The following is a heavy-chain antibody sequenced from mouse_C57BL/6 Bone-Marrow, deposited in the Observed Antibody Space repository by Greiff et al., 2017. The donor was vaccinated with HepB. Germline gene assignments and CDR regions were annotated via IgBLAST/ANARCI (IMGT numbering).Heavy chain of an antibody. D-gene: IGHD2-5*01. CDR3: ARHAYYSNYVFYAMDY. J-gene: IGHJ4*01. Sequence: VKLVESGAELVKPGASVKLSCKASGYTFTEYTIHWVKQRSGQGLEWIGWFYPGSGSIKYNEKFKDKATLTADKSSSTVYMELSRLTSEDSAVYFCARHAYYSNYVFYAMDYWGQGTSVTVSS. V-gene: IGHV1-62-2*01. CDR2: FYPGSGSI. CDR1: GYTFTEYT.